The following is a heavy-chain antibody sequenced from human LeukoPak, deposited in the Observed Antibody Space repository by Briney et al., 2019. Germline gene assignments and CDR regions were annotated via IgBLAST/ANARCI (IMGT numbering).Heavy chain of an antibody. CDR3: ARGGFLVEPTTTEQGLDY. J-gene: IGHJ4*02. CDR2: INPNSGGT. V-gene: IGHV1-2*02. CDR1: GYTFTGYY. D-gene: IGHD4-11*01. Sequence: GASVKVSCKASGYTFTGYYMHWVRQAPGQGLEWMGWINPNSGGTNYAQKFQGRVTMTRDTSISTAYMELSRLRSDDTAVYYCARGGFLVEPTTTEQGLDYWGQGTLVTVSS.